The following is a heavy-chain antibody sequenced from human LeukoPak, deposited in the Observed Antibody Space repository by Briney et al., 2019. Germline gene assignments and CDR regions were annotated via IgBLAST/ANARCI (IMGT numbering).Heavy chain of an antibody. D-gene: IGHD3-16*02. Sequence: ASVKVSCKASGYTFTSYDINWVRRATGQGLEWRGWMNPNSGNTGYAQKFQGRVTMTRNTPISTAYMELSSLRSEDTAVYYCARIGVGDYIWGSYRYFYYWGQGTLVTVSS. CDR1: GYTFTSYD. J-gene: IGHJ4*02. CDR3: ARIGVGDYIWGSYRYFYY. CDR2: MNPNSGNT. V-gene: IGHV1-8*01.